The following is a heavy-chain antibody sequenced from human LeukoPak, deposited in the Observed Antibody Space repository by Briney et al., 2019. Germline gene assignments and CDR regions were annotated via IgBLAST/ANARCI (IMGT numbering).Heavy chain of an antibody. D-gene: IGHD6-13*01. CDR1: GGSLSGYY. CDR3: ARDLYSSSETDY. J-gene: IGHJ4*02. CDR2: INHSGST. Sequence: SETLSLTCAVYGGSLSGYYWSWIRQPPGKGLEWIGEINHSGSTNYNPSLKSRVTISVDTSKNQFSLKLSSVTAADSAVYYCARDLYSSSETDYWGQGTLVTVSS. V-gene: IGHV4-34*01.